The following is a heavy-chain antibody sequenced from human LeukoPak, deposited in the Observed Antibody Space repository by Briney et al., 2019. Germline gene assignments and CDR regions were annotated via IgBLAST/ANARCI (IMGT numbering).Heavy chain of an antibody. CDR1: GFTSSSYS. J-gene: IGHJ4*02. CDR2: ISSSISYI. CDR3: ARDTGRYDSSGYLY. V-gene: IGHV3-21*01. D-gene: IGHD3-22*01. Sequence: PRRTLRLSCAASGFTSSSYSMNSVRRAPRQRLEWVSSISSSISYIYYAASVKGPFTISRDNAKNSLYLQMSSLRAEDTAVYYCARDTGRYDSSGYLYWGQGTLVTVSS.